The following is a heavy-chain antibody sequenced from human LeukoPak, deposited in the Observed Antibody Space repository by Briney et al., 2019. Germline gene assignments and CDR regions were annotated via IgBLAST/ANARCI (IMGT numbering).Heavy chain of an antibody. J-gene: IGHJ4*02. V-gene: IGHV1-18*01. Sequence: ASVKVSCKASGYTFTGDNINWVRQAPGQGLEWMGWISAYNGNTNYAQKLQGRVTMTTDTSTSTAYMELRSLRSDDTAVYYCARSIVGNFGVDYFDYWGQGTLVTVSS. CDR1: GYTFTGDN. CDR2: ISAYNGNT. D-gene: IGHD1-7*01. CDR3: ARSIVGNFGVDYFDY.